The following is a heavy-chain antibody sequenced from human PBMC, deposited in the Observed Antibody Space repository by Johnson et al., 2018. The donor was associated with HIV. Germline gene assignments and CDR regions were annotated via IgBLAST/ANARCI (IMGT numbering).Heavy chain of an antibody. Sequence: VQLVESGGGVVQPGRSLRLSCAASGFTFSSYAMHWVRQAPGKGLEWVTGLNWNGGRTGYADSVKDRLTISSDNAKTSLYLQLNSLRAEDTALYYCARELGYCSGGSCHDAFDIWGQGTMVTVSS. D-gene: IGHD2-15*01. CDR1: GFTFSSYA. V-gene: IGHV3-20*04. CDR3: ARELGYCSGGSCHDAFDI. J-gene: IGHJ3*02. CDR2: LNWNGGRT.